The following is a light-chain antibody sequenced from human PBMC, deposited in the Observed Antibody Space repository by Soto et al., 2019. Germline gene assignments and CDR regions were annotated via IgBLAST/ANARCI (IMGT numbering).Light chain of an antibody. CDR1: QSITSY. V-gene: IGKV1-39*01. CDR3: QQSYSTPPT. J-gene: IGKJ1*01. CDR2: AAS. Sequence: DIQMTQSPSSLSASVGDRVTITCRASQSITSYLNRYQQKLGKAPKLLIYAASNLQSGVPSRFSGSGSGTDFTLTISSLQPEDFASYYCQQSYSTPPTFGQGTKVEIK.